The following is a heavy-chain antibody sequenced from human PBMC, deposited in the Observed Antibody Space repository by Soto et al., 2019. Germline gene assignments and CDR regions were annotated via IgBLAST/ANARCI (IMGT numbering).Heavy chain of an antibody. J-gene: IGHJ6*02. V-gene: IGHV3-21*01. CDR1: GFTFSSYS. CDR2: ISSSSSYI. D-gene: IGHD6-13*01. CDR3: ARDKEAGTNYYYYYGMDV. Sequence: GVLRLSCAASGFTFSSYSMNWVRQAPGKGLEWVSSISSSSSYIYYADSVKGRFTISRDNAKNSLYLQMNSLRAEDTAVYYCARDKEAGTNYYYYYGMDVWGQGTTVTVSS.